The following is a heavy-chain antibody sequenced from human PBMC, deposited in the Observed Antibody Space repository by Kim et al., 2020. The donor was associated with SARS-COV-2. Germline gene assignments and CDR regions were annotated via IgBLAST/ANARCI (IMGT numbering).Heavy chain of an antibody. CDR3: VVVVVAATLGAIDY. CDR1: GGSISSSSYY. Sequence: SETLSLTCTVSGGSISSSSYYWGWIRQPPGKGLEWIGSIYYSGCTYYNPSLKSRVTISVDTSKNQFSLKLSSVTAADTAVYYCVVVVVAATLGAIDYWGQGTLVTVSS. J-gene: IGHJ4*02. D-gene: IGHD2-15*01. CDR2: IYYSGCT. V-gene: IGHV4-39*01.